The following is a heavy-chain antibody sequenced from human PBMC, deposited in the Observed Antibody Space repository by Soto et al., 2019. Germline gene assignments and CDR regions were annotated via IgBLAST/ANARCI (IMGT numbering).Heavy chain of an antibody. J-gene: IGHJ6*02. CDR2: IWYDGSNK. V-gene: IGHV3-33*08. CDR3: ARDLYGSGSSYYYYGMDV. Sequence: GGSLRLSCAASGFTFSSYGMHWVRQAPGKGLEWVAVIWYDGSNKYYADSVKGRFTISRDNSKNTLYLQMNSLRAEDTAVYYCARDLYGSGSSYYYYGMDVWGQGTTVTVSS. CDR1: GFTFSSYG. D-gene: IGHD3-10*01.